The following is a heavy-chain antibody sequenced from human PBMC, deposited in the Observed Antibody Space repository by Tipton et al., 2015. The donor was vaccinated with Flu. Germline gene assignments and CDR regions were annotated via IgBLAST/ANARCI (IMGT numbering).Heavy chain of an antibody. CDR2: IYYSGST. CDR3: ARLAYYYDSSGLRGGFDY. CDR1: GGSISSYY. V-gene: IGHV4-59*08. J-gene: IGHJ4*02. D-gene: IGHD3-22*01. Sequence: LRLSCTVSGGSISSYYWSWIRQPPGKGLEWIGYIYYSGSTNYNPSLKSRVTISVDTSKNQFSLKLSSVTAADTAVYYCARLAYYYDSSGLRGGFDYWGQGTLVTVSS.